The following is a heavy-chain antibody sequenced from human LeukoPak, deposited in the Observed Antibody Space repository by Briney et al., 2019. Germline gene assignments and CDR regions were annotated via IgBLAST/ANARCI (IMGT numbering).Heavy chain of an antibody. CDR1: GGSISSSNW. CDR3: AREISSSWEYYFDY. J-gene: IGHJ4*02. V-gene: IGHV4-4*02. D-gene: IGHD6-13*01. CDR2: IYYTGNT. Sequence: SETLSPTCAVSGGSISSSNWWSWVRQPPGKGLEWIGNIYYTGNTYYNPSLKSRVTISVDTSKNQFSLKLSSVTAADTAVYYCAREISSSWEYYFDYWGQGTLVTVSS.